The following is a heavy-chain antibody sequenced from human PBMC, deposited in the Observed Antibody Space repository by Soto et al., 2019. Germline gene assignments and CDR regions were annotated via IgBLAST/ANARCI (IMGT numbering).Heavy chain of an antibody. D-gene: IGHD5-18*01. CDR3: ARSLMNPAMVTFYYFDY. V-gene: IGHV1-3*01. Sequence: QVQLVQSGAEVKKPGASVKVSCKASGYTFTTYAMHWVRRAPGQRLEWMGWINAANGNTKYSQKFQGRVTITRDTSASTAYMELSSLRSEDTAVYTCARSLMNPAMVTFYYFDYWGQGTLVTVSS. CDR1: GYTFTTYA. J-gene: IGHJ4*02. CDR2: INAANGNT.